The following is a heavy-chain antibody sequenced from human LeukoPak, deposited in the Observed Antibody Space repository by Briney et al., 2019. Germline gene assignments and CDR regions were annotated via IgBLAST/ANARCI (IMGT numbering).Heavy chain of an antibody. CDR3: ASKYCSGGNCDFPLLDY. CDR2: INPDNGAT. V-gene: IGHV1-2*06. CDR1: GYTLSAYY. D-gene: IGHD2-15*01. J-gene: IGHJ4*02. Sequence: ASVKVSCKASGYTLSAYYMHWVRQAPGQRLEWMGRINPDNGATNYAQKFQGRVTMTRDTSINTAYMELSRLRSDDTAVYYCASKYCSGGNCDFPLLDYRGQGTLVTVSS.